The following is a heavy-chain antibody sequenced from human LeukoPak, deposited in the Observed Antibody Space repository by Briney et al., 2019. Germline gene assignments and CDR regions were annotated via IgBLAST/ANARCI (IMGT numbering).Heavy chain of an antibody. CDR1: GFTFSSYS. V-gene: IGHV3-21*01. D-gene: IGHD3-10*01. CDR3: ARGEVYYYGSGSYL. CDR2: ISSSSYI. Sequence: PGGSLRLSCAASGFTFSSYSMNWVRQAPGKGLEWVSSISSSSYIYYADSVKGRFTISRDNAKNSLYLQMNSLRAEDTAVYYCARGEVYYYGSGSYLWGQGTLVTVSS. J-gene: IGHJ4*02.